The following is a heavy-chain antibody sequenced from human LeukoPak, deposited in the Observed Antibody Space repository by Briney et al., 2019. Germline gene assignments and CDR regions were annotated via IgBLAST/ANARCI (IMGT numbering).Heavy chain of an antibody. CDR3: ASPYYDFWSGYRFDY. Sequence: SQTLSLTCTVSGGSISSGGYYWSWIRQPPGKGLEWIGYIYHSGSAYYNPSLKSRVTISVDRSKNLFSLKLSSVTAADTAVYFCASPYYDFWSGYRFDYWGQGTLVTVSS. CDR1: GGSISSGGYY. V-gene: IGHV4-30-2*01. D-gene: IGHD3-3*01. CDR2: IYHSGSA. J-gene: IGHJ4*02.